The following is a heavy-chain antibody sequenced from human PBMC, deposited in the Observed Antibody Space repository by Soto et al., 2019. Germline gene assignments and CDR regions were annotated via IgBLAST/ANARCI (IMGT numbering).Heavy chain of an antibody. V-gene: IGHV4-34*01. CDR3: ARPMVRGVTVSYYYYYYMDV. Sequence: SETLSLTCAVYGGSFSGYYWSWIRQPPGKGLEWIGEINHSGSTNYNPSLKSRVTISVDTSKNQFSLKLSSVTAADTAVYYCARPMVRGVTVSYYYYYYMDVWGKGTTVTVSS. D-gene: IGHD3-10*01. CDR2: INHSGST. J-gene: IGHJ6*03. CDR1: GGSFSGYY.